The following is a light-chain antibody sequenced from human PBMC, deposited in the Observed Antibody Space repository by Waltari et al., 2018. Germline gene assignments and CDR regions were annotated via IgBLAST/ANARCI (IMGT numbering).Light chain of an antibody. CDR3: AAWDDSLSVSYV. Sequence: QSVLTQPPSASGTPGQTATTSCSGTNSNIGRNSVFSYQQLPGTAPKLLIYRSNQRPSGVRDRFSGSKSGTSASLAISGLRSEDEADYYCAAWDDSLSVSYVFGSGTKVTV. CDR1: NSNIGRNS. CDR2: RSN. V-gene: IGLV1-47*01. J-gene: IGLJ1*01.